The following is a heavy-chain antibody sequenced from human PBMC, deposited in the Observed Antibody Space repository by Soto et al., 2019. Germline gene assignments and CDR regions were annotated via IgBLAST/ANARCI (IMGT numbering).Heavy chain of an antibody. V-gene: IGHV4-39*01. J-gene: IGHJ6*02. D-gene: IGHD2-2*01. CDR2: IYYSGST. CDR3: ARAPGAHCSSTSCSQVYYGMDV. CDR1: GGSISSSIYY. Sequence: SETLSLTCTVSGGSISSSIYYWGWIGHPPGKGLEWIGSIYYSGSTYYNPSLKSRVTISVDTSKNQFSLKLSSVTAADTAVYYCARAPGAHCSSTSCSQVYYGMDVWGQGTTVTVSS.